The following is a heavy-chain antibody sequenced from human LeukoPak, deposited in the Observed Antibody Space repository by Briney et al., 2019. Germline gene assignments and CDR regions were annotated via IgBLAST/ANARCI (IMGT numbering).Heavy chain of an antibody. D-gene: IGHD6-19*01. J-gene: IGHJ4*02. CDR1: GFTFSSYG. CDR3: ARDSSGYDY. CDR2: ISYDGSNK. V-gene: IGHV3-30*03. Sequence: PGRSLRLSCAASGFTFSSYGMHWVRQAPGKGPEWVAVISYDGSNKYYADSVKGRFTISRDNSKNTLYLQMNSLRAEDTAVYYCARDSSGYDYWGQGTLVTVSS.